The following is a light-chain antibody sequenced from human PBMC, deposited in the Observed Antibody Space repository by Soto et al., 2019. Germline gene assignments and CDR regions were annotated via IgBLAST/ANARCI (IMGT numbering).Light chain of an antibody. CDR3: QHSYGSPRT. V-gene: IGKV1-39*01. Sequence: DIQMTQSPSSLSASVGDRVTITCRASQSISTYLNWYQHKPGKAPKVLIYAVSSLQSGVPSRFSGSGSGTDFTLTITSLQPEDSATYYCQHSYGSPRTFGKGTKVDI. J-gene: IGKJ1*01. CDR1: QSISTY. CDR2: AVS.